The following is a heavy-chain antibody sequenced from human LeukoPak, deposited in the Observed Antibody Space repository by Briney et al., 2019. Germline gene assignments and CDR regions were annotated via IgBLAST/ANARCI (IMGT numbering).Heavy chain of an antibody. CDR2: IYYSGST. Sequence: SETLSLTCTVSGGSISSGSYYWGWIRQPPGKGLEWIGSIYYSGSTYYKPSLKSRVTISLDTSKNQFSLKLSSVTAADTAVYYCARDRDYYYDSSGYIDWGQGTLVTVSS. CDR3: ARDRDYYYDSSGYID. CDR1: GGSISSGSYY. V-gene: IGHV4-39*07. D-gene: IGHD3-22*01. J-gene: IGHJ4*02.